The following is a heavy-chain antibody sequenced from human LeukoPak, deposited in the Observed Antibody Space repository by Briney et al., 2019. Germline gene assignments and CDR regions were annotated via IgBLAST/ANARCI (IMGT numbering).Heavy chain of an antibody. CDR1: GYTFTSHG. V-gene: IGHV1-18*01. CDR2: ISGYNGST. Sequence: AAVKVSCKASGYTFTSHGINWVRQAPGQGLEWMGWISGYNGSTKYAQKLQGRVTMTTDTSTNTAYMELRSLRSDDTAVYYCARNLYSSGGWPSLPYDYWGQGTLVTVSA. CDR3: ARNLYSSGGWPSLPYDY. D-gene: IGHD6-19*01. J-gene: IGHJ4*02.